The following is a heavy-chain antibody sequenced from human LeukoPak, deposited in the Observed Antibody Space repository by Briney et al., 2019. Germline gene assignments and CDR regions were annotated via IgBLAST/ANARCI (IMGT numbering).Heavy chain of an antibody. D-gene: IGHD5-18*01. CDR2: IYYSGST. CDR3: ASPSADTAMDTVNAFDI. J-gene: IGHJ3*02. CDR1: GGSISSSSYY. Sequence: PSETLSLTCTVSGGSISSSSYYWGWIRQPPGKGLEWIGSIYYSGSTYYNPSLKSRVTISVDTSKNQFSLKLSSVTAADTAVYYCASPSADTAMDTVNAFDIWGQGTMVTVSS. V-gene: IGHV4-39*01.